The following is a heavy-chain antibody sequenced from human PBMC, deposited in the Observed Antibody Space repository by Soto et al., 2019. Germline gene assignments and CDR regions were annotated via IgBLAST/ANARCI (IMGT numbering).Heavy chain of an antibody. V-gene: IGHV4-59*01. CDR1: GGSITGYH. CDR2: THGSGIT. Sequence: QVQLQESGPGLVKPSETLSLTCTVSGGSITGYHWSWIRQPPGKGLEWIGYTHGSGITNYNPSLQSRVTISVDTSKNHFSLKLSSVTASDTAVYYWASYIEGGGGRGYWGQGHLLTVSS. CDR3: ASYIEGGGGRGY. D-gene: IGHD1-26*01. J-gene: IGHJ4*02.